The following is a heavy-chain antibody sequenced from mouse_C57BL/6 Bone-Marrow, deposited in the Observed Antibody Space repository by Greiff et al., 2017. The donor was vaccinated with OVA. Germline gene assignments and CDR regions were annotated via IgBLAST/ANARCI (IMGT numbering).Heavy chain of an antibody. D-gene: IGHD1-1*01. J-gene: IGHJ2*01. V-gene: IGHV1-63*01. CDR1: GYTFTNYW. CDR3: ARGYYYGSSYGYFDY. CDR2: IYPGGGYT. Sequence: VQLVESGAELVRPGTSVKMSCKASGYTFTNYWIGWAKQRPGHGLEWIGDIYPGGGYTNYNEKFKGKATLTADKSSSTAYMQFSSLTSEDSAIYYCARGYYYGSSYGYFDYWGQGTTLTVSS.